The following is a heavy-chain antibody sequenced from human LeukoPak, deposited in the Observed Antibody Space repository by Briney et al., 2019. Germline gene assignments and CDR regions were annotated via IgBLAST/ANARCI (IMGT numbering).Heavy chain of an antibody. V-gene: IGHV4-38-2*02. J-gene: IGHJ5*02. CDR1: GYSISSDYY. Sequence: PSETLSLTCTVSGYSISSDYYWAWIRQPPGQGLEWIGSIYYSGSTYYNPSLKSRVTISVDTSKNQFSLKLSSVTAADTAVYYCARAHVASSWFDPWGQGTLVTVSS. CDR2: IYYSGST. CDR3: ARAHVASSWFDP. D-gene: IGHD2-2*01.